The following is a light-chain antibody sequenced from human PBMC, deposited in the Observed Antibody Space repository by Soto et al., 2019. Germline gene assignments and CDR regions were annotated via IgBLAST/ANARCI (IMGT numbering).Light chain of an antibody. CDR2: GTS. J-gene: IGKJ1*01. Sequence: EIVLTQSPGTLSLSPGERATLSCRADRSVSDTLSTWFQQKSRQPPRLLIFGTSNRAPGIPDRFSGSGSGTDFTLPIIRLEADDLAVYYCQHHRDSSLTFGHGTKVEIK. CDR3: QHHRDSSLT. CDR1: RSVSDTL. V-gene: IGKV3-20*01.